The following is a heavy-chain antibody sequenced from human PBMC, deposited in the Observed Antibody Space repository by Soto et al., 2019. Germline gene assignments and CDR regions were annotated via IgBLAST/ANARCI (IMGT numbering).Heavy chain of an antibody. CDR1: GFTFSSYW. Sequence: GGSLRLSCAASGFTFSSYWMSWVRQAPGKGLEWVANIKQDGSEKYYVDSVKGRFTISRDNSKNTLYLQMNSLRAEDTAVYYCARVRPKGTAFDIWGQGTMGTVSS. V-gene: IGHV3-7*01. D-gene: IGHD1-1*01. J-gene: IGHJ3*02. CDR2: IKQDGSEK. CDR3: ARVRPKGTAFDI.